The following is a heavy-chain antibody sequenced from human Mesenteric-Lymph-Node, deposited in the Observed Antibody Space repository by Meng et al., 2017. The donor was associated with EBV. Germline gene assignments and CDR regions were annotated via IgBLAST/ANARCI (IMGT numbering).Heavy chain of an antibody. Sequence: QLVASGGGLVQPGGALRLSCAASGFTFSSYWMHWVRQAPGEGLVWVSRISSDGSSTRYADSVKGRLTISRDNAKDTLYVQMNSLRAEDTAVYYCAREGSAYDFDYWGQGTLVTVSS. D-gene: IGHD3-16*01. CDR2: ISSDGSST. J-gene: IGHJ4*02. CDR1: GFTFSSYW. CDR3: AREGSAYDFDY. V-gene: IGHV3-74*01.